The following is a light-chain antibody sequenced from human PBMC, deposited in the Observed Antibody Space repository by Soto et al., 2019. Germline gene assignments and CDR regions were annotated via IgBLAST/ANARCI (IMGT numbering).Light chain of an antibody. V-gene: IGKV1-5*03. CDR2: RAS. CDR1: QSISIW. CDR3: QQYDHYWT. Sequence: DIQMTQSPSTLSASVGDRVTITCRASQSISIWLAWYQQKPGRAPKLLIHRASTLESGVPSRFSGSGSGTEFTLTISGLQPDDFATYYCQQYDHYWTFGQGTKVEIK. J-gene: IGKJ1*01.